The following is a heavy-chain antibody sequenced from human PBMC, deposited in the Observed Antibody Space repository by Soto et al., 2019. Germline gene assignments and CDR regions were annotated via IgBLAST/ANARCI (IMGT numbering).Heavy chain of an antibody. D-gene: IGHD2-15*01. CDR3: AEHSQRGPHRQYSDGMDV. CDR1: GGTFSSYA. J-gene: IGHJ6*04. CDR2: IIPIFGTA. V-gene: IGHV1-69*13. Sequence: SVKVSCKASGGTFSSYAISWVRQAPGQGLEWMGGIIPIFGTANYAQKFQGRVTITADESTSTAYMELSSLRSEDTAVYYCAEHSQRGPHRQYSDGMDVWGTGITVTVSS.